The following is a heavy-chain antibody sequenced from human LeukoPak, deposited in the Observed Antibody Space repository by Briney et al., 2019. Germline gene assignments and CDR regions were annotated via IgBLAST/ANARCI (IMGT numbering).Heavy chain of an antibody. J-gene: IGHJ4*02. V-gene: IGHV3-30*03. Sequence: GGSLRLSCAASGFTFSSYGMHWVRQAPGKGLEWVAVISYDGSNKYYADSVKGRFTISRDNCKNTLYLQMNSLRAEDTAVYYCATYYYDSSGSPFDYWGQGALVTVSS. CDR2: ISYDGSNK. D-gene: IGHD3-22*01. CDR3: ATYYYDSSGSPFDY. CDR1: GFTFSSYG.